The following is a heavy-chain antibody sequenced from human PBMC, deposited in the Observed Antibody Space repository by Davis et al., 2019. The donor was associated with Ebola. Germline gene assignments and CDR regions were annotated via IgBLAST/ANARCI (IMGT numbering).Heavy chain of an antibody. Sequence: AASVKVSCKTSGYTFSGYAIRWVRQAPGQGLEWIGRINVYNGHTNYAQNFQGRVTVTTDTSMSIAYMELRSLRSDDTALYYCARDATTATTIWFDPWGQGTLVTVSS. CDR2: INVYNGHT. V-gene: IGHV1-18*01. CDR1: GYTFSGYA. J-gene: IGHJ5*02. D-gene: IGHD1-1*01. CDR3: ARDATTATTIWFDP.